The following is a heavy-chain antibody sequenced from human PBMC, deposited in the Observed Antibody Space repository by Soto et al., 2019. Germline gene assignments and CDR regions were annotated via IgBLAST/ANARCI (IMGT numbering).Heavy chain of an antibody. CDR1: GFTFSSYW. CDR2: IKQDGSEK. J-gene: IGHJ6*02. V-gene: IGHV3-7*05. D-gene: IGHD1-26*01. CDR3: ARDQVRRGAPYYYYYGMDV. Sequence: GGSLRLSCAASGFTFSSYWMSWVRQAPGKGLEWVANIKQDGSEKYYVDSVKGRFTISRDNAKNSLYLQMNSLRAEDTAVYYCARDQVRRGAPYYYYYGMDVWGQGTTVTVSS.